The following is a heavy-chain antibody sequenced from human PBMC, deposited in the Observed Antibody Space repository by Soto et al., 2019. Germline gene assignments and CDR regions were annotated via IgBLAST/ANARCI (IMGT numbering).Heavy chain of an antibody. J-gene: IGHJ5*02. CDR1: GYTFTSYD. D-gene: IGHD4-4*01. V-gene: IGHV1-8*01. Sequence: QVQLVQSGAEVKKPGASVKVSCKASGYTFTSYDINWVRQATGQGLEWMGWMNPNSGNTGYAQKFQGRVTMTRNTSIGTAYMELSSLRSEDTAVYYCARSSDPTNYNRTKKNWFDPWGQGTLVTVSS. CDR2: MNPNSGNT. CDR3: ARSSDPTNYNRTKKNWFDP.